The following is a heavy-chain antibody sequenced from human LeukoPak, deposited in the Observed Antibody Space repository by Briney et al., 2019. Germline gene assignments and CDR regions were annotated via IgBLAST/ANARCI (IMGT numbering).Heavy chain of an antibody. CDR3: AREKMVWDGYNYYFDY. D-gene: IGHD5-24*01. CDR1: GFTFSSYA. V-gene: IGHV3-30*04. J-gene: IGHJ4*02. Sequence: PGRSLRLSCAASGFTFSSYAMHWVRQAPGKGLEWVAVISYDGSNKYYADSVKGRFTISRDNSKNTLYLQMNSLRAEDTAVYYCAREKMVWDGYNYYFDYWGQGTLVTVSS. CDR2: ISYDGSNK.